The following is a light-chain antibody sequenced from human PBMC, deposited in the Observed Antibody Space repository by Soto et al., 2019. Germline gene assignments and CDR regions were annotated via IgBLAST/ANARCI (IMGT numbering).Light chain of an antibody. Sequence: DIQMTQSPSTLSASVGDRVTITGRAIQSISSWLAWYQQKPGKAPKLLIYEASSLESGLPSRFSGSRSGTEFTLTISSLQPDDFATYYCQQYNSFPTFGQGTKVEIK. CDR1: QSISSW. J-gene: IGKJ1*01. CDR3: QQYNSFPT. CDR2: EAS. V-gene: IGKV1-5*03.